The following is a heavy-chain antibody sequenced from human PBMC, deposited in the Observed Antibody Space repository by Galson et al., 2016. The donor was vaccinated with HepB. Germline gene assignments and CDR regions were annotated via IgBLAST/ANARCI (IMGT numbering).Heavy chain of an antibody. CDR2: ISGDSRYK. D-gene: IGHD3-9*01. CDR3: ARSGSTGYFDY. J-gene: IGHJ4*02. V-gene: IGHV3-21*01. CDR1: RFTFRSFG. Sequence: SLRLSCAASRFTFRSFGMNWVRQAPGKGLEWVSSISGDSRYKFYGDSVKGRFTISRDNAKNSLYRLLSSLRAEDTAIYYCARSGSTGYFDYWGQGTLVTVSS.